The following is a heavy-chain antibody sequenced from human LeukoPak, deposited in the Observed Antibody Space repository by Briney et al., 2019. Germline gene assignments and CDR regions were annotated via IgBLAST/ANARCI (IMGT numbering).Heavy chain of an antibody. V-gene: IGHV4-59*12. Sequence: PSETLSLTCTVSGGSISSYYWSWIRQPPGKGLEWIGYIYYSGSTYYNPSLKSRVTISVDTSKNQFSLKLSSVTAADTAVYYCARDADDSSGYYRFDYWGQGTLVTVSS. J-gene: IGHJ4*02. CDR2: IYYSGST. CDR3: ARDADDSSGYYRFDY. D-gene: IGHD3-22*01. CDR1: GGSISSYY.